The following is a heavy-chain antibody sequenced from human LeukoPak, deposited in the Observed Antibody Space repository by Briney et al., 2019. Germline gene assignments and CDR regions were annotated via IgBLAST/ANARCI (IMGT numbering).Heavy chain of an antibody. CDR3: AKGKGNYYDRSGYYVLDY. D-gene: IGHD3-22*01. V-gene: IGHV3-33*06. CDR2: IWYDGSNK. J-gene: IGHJ4*02. CDR1: GFTFSTYA. Sequence: GGSLRLSCAASGFTFSTYAMHWVRQAPGKGLEWVAVIWYDGSNKYYADSVKGRFTIFRDNSKNTLYLQMNSLRAEDTAVYYCAKGKGNYYDRSGYYVLDYWGQGTLVTVSS.